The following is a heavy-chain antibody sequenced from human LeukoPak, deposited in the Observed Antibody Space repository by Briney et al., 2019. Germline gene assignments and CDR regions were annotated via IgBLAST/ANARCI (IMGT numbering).Heavy chain of an antibody. CDR1: RGTSKKYT. Sequence: SCKPSRGTSKKYTIKWGRHTPEEGLERRGRISLVFGAAGYAQSLQYRVTITADKSTATVYMELSRLRSEDTAVYFCATEGKESWGYFDYWGQGTLVTVSS. J-gene: IGHJ4*02. CDR3: ATEGKESWGYFDY. CDR2: ISLVFGAA. D-gene: IGHD3-16*01. V-gene: IGHV1-69*08.